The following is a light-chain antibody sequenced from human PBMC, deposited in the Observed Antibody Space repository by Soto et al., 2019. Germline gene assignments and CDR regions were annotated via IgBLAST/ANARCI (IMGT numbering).Light chain of an antibody. J-gene: IGKJ2*01. V-gene: IGKV2-28*01. Sequence: DIVMTQSPLSLPVAPGEPASISCRSSQSLLHNNAYNCLDWYLLKPGQSPQLLIYLGSNRASGVPDRFSGRGSGTDFTLTISRVEAEDVGVYYCMQNLQTPLTFGQGTKLEIK. CDR3: MQNLQTPLT. CDR2: LGS. CDR1: QSLLHNNAYNC.